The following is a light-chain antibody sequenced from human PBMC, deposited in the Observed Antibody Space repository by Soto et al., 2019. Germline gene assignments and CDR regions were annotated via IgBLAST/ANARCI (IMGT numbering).Light chain of an antibody. CDR1: QSISSY. Sequence: DIQMTQSPSSLSASVGVRVTITCRASQSISSYLNWYQQKPGKAPKLLIYAASSLQSGVPSRFRGSGSWTDFTLTISSRLPEDFATYYCQQSYSTPTITFGQGTRLEIK. J-gene: IGKJ5*01. CDR2: AAS. CDR3: QQSYSTPTIT. V-gene: IGKV1-39*01.